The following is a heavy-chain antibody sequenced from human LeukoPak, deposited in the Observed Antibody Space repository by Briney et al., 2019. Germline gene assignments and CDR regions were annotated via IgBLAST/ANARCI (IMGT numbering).Heavy chain of an antibody. CDR1: GYIFINNY. CDR2: IYPRDGST. Sequence: ASVKVSCKASGYIFINNYIQWVRQAPGPGLEWVGMIYPRDGSTSYAQNFQGRVTVTRDTSTSTVHMELSGLTSEDTAVYYCARDQEGFDYWGQGTLVTVSS. V-gene: IGHV1-46*01. CDR3: ARDQEGFDY. J-gene: IGHJ4*02.